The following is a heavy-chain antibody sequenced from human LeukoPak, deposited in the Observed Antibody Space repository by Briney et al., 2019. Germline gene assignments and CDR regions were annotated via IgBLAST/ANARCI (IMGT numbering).Heavy chain of an antibody. V-gene: IGHV1-46*01. CDR3: ARGVGFFFDY. D-gene: IGHD3-3*01. CDR2: INPSGGST. CDR1: GYTFTSYY. Sequence: GASVKVSCKASGYTFTSYYMHWVRQAPGQGLEWMGIINPSGGSTSYAQKFQGRVTMTTDTSTSTAYMELRSLRSDDTAVYYCARGVGFFFDYWGQGTLVTVSS. J-gene: IGHJ4*02.